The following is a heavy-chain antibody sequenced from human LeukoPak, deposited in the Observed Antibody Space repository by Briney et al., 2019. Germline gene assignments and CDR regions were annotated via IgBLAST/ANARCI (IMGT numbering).Heavy chain of an antibody. CDR1: GFVFSSYE. V-gene: IGHV3-48*03. Sequence: GGSLRLSCAASGFVFSSYEMNWVRQPPGKGLEWVSYISDSGSSSIYYADSVKGRFTISRDNTKNSLYLQMNSLRVEDTAVCYCAREGGDVWGQGTTVTVSS. D-gene: IGHD2-15*01. J-gene: IGHJ6*02. CDR2: ISDSGSSSI. CDR3: AREGGDV.